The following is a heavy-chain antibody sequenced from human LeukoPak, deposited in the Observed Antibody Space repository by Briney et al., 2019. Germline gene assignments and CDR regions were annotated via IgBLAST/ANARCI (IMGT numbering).Heavy chain of an antibody. CDR1: GFTFSSYW. V-gene: IGHV3-7*01. J-gene: IGHJ4*02. D-gene: IGHD2-21*02. Sequence: GGSLRLSCAASGFTFSSYWMSWVRQAPGKGLEWVANIKQDGSEKYYVDSVKGRFTISRDNAKNSLYLQMNSLRAEDTAVYYCARDQAAYCGGNCYSSHFDYWGQGTLVTVSS. CDR2: IKQDGSEK. CDR3: ARDQAAYCGGNCYSSHFDY.